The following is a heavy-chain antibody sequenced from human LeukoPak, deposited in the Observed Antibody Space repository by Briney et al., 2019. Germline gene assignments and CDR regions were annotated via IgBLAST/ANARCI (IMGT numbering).Heavy chain of an antibody. V-gene: IGHV3-23*01. J-gene: IGHJ4*02. CDR1: GLTFSRYA. CDR3: AKDIAQGYTFGSIEQDY. D-gene: IGHD5-18*01. Sequence: GGSLRLSCAASGLTFSRYAMSWVRQAPGKGLEWVSAISESGSGTYYADSVKGRFTISRDNSKDTLSLQMNSLRAEDTAVYYCAKDIAQGYTFGSIEQDYWGQGTLVTVSS. CDR2: ISESGSGT.